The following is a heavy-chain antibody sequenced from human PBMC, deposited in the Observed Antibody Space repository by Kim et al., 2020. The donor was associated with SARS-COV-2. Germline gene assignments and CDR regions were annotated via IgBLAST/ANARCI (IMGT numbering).Heavy chain of an antibody. J-gene: IGHJ6*02. CDR1: GFTFDDYA. CDR2: ISWNSGSI. Sequence: GGSLRLSCAASGFTFDDYAMHWVRQAPGKGLEWVSGISWNSGSIGYADSVKGRFTISRDNAKNSLYLQMNSLRAEDTALYYCAKDIDEDIVVGMDVWGQGTTVTVSS. D-gene: IGHD2-2*01. CDR3: AKDIDEDIVVGMDV. V-gene: IGHV3-9*01.